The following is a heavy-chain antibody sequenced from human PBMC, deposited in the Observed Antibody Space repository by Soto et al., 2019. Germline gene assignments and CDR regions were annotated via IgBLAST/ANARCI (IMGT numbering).Heavy chain of an antibody. CDR1: GFTFSSYA. CDR3: AKDRGGWDIVVVPAAMKAFDP. CDR2: ISGSGGST. V-gene: IGHV3-23*01. D-gene: IGHD2-2*01. Sequence: PGGSLRLSCAASGFTFSSYAMSWVRQAPGKGLEWVSAISGSGGSTYYADSVKGRFTTSRDNSKNTLYLQMNSLRAEDTAVYYCAKDRGGWDIVVVPAAMKAFDPWGQGTLVTVSS. J-gene: IGHJ5*02.